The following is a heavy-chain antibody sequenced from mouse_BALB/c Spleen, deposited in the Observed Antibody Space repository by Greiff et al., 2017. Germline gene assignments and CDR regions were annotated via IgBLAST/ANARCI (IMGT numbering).Heavy chain of an antibody. J-gene: IGHJ3*01. CDR2: IRNKANGYTT. CDR1: GFTFTDYY. D-gene: IGHD2-4*01. Sequence: EVMLVESGGGLVQPGGSLRLSCATSGFTFTDYYMSWVRQPPGKALEWLGFIRNKANGYTTEYSASVKGRFTISRDNSQSILYLQMNTLRAEDSATYYCARDPPLYYDYDALAYWGQGTLVTVSA. CDR3: ARDPPLYYDYDALAY. V-gene: IGHV7-3*02.